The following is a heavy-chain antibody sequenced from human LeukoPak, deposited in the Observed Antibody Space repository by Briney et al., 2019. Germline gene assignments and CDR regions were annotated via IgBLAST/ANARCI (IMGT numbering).Heavy chain of an antibody. V-gene: IGHV3-48*01. CDR3: ARGVATVTPPDY. D-gene: IGHD4-17*01. CDR2: ISRSSGNI. Sequence: GGSLTLSCAASRFSFSSYGMNWVRQAPGQGLEWISYISRSSGNIHYADSVKGRFTISRDNAKNSLFLQMNSLRVEDTAVYYCARGVATVTPPDYWGQGTLVTVSS. J-gene: IGHJ4*02. CDR1: RFSFSSYG.